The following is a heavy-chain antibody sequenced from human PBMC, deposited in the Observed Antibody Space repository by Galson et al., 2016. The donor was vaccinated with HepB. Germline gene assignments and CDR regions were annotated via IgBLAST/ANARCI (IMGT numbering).Heavy chain of an antibody. J-gene: IGHJ4*02. CDR1: GFTFGNYV. V-gene: IGHV3-23*01. CDR3: AKVDCGGDCKRFDY. D-gene: IGHD2-21*02. Sequence: YLRLSCASAGFTFGNYVMRWVRQAPGKGLEWVSSITNIGGNTYYADSVKGRFTISRDNSKNTLYLQMSSLRAEDTALYYCAKVDCGGDCKRFDYWGQGTLVTVSS. CDR2: ITNIGGNT.